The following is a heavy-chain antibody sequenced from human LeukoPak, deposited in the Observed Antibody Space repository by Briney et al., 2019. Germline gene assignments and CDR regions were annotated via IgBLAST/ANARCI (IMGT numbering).Heavy chain of an antibody. CDR3: AKDPVVVVVAADFDY. J-gene: IGHJ4*02. Sequence: PGGSRLSCAASGFTFSSYAMSWVRQAPGKGLEWVSAISGSGGSTYYADSVKGRFTISRDNSKNTLYLQMNSLRAEDTAVYYCAKDPVVVVVAADFDYWGQGTLVTVSS. CDR1: GFTFSSYA. V-gene: IGHV3-23*01. D-gene: IGHD2-15*01. CDR2: ISGSGGST.